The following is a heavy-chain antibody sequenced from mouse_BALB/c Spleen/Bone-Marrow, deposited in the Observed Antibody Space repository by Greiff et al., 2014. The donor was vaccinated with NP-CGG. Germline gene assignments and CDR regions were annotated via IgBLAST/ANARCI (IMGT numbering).Heavy chain of an antibody. CDR2: INPFNGDT. CDR3: GRWGDGYYYAMDY. CDR1: GYSFTGYF. Sequence: EVMLVESGPDLVKPGASVKLSCKASGYSFTGYFLNWVRQSHGKSLEWIGRINPFNGDTFYNQKFKGKATLTVDKSSTTAHMELQSLTSEDSAVYYCGRWGDGYYYAMDYWGQGTSVTVSS. V-gene: IGHV1-20*01. J-gene: IGHJ4*01. D-gene: IGHD2-3*01.